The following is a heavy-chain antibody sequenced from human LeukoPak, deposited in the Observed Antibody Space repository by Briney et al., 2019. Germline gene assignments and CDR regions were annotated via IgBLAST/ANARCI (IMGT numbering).Heavy chain of an antibody. CDR1: GGTFSSNA. CDR2: IIPLLRTA. J-gene: IGHJ4*02. CDR3: ARGKGFVGRFDF. D-gene: IGHD3-3*01. Sequence: SVKVSCKASGGTFSSNAVSWVRQAPGQGLEWMGRIIPLLRTAEYAQKFQDRVTITADKSTSTAYMELSSLRSEDTAVYYCARGKGFVGRFDFWGQGTLVTVSS. V-gene: IGHV1-69*04.